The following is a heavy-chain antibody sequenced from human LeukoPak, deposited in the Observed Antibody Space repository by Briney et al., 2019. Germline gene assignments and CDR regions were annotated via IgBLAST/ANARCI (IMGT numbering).Heavy chain of an antibody. D-gene: IGHD4-17*01. CDR1: GFDFSSLT. CDR3: ARDQNGAGFDS. J-gene: IGHJ4*02. Sequence: GGSLRLSCAASGFDFSSLTMTWVRHSPRKGLQWVSGISGSGSSTYYADSVKGRFTISRDNAKNSLFLQMNSLRADDTAVYYCARDQNGAGFDSWGQGTLVTVSS. V-gene: IGHV3-23*01. CDR2: ISGSGSST.